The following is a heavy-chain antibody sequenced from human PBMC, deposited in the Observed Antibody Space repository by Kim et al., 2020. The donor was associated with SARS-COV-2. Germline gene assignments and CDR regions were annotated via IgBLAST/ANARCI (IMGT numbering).Heavy chain of an antibody. CDR2: GST. CDR3: ASLSGIALDY. D-gene: IGHD6-13*01. V-gene: IGHV4-59*01. Sequence: GSTNYTPSLKSRVTISVDTSKNQFSLKLSSVTAADTAVYYCASLSGIALDYWGQGTLVTVSS. J-gene: IGHJ4*02.